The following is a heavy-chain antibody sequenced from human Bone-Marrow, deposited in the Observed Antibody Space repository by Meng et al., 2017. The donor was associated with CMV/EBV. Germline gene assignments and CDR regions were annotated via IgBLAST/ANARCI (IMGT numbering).Heavy chain of an antibody. J-gene: IGHJ4*02. Sequence: SVKVSCKASGYTFTAHYFHWVRQAPGQGLEWMGGIIPIFGTANYAQKFQGRVTITTDESTSTAYMELSSLRSEDTAVYYCARGPIPYYDSSGYSIWGQGTLVTVSS. D-gene: IGHD3-22*01. CDR3: ARGPIPYYDSSGYSI. V-gene: IGHV1-69*05. CDR1: GYTFTAHY. CDR2: IIPIFGTA.